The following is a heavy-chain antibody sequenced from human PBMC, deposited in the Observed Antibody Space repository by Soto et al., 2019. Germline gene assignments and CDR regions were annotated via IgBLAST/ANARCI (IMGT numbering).Heavy chain of an antibody. Sequence: AASVKVSCKASGGTFSSYAISWVRQAPGQGLEWMGGIIPIFGTANYAQKFQGRVTITADESTSTAYMELSSLRSEDTAVYYCAREAIGTYYGMDVWGQGTTVTVSS. J-gene: IGHJ6*02. CDR1: GGTFSSYA. CDR3: AREAIGTYYGMDV. V-gene: IGHV1-69*13. D-gene: IGHD1-1*01. CDR2: IIPIFGTA.